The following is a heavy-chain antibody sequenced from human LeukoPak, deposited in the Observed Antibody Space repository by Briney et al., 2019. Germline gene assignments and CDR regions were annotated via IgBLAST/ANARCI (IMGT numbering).Heavy chain of an antibody. Sequence: GASVKVSCKASGCTFTSYGISWVRQAPGQGLEWMGWISAYNGNTNYAQKLQGRVTMTTDTSTSTAYMELRSLRSDDTAVYYCASMLSAADGGAFDYWGQGTLVTVSS. CDR1: GCTFTSYG. J-gene: IGHJ4*02. V-gene: IGHV1-18*01. CDR3: ASMLSAADGGAFDY. CDR2: ISAYNGNT. D-gene: IGHD6-13*01.